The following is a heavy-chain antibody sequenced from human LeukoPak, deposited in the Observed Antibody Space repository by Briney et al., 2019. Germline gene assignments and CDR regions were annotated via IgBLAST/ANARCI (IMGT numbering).Heavy chain of an antibody. CDR3: ARLWSGYNFDY. Sequence: SETLSLTCGVSGYSISSGFYWVWIRQPPGKGLQWIGSLYYTGSAEYNPSLKSRLTMSMDKSKNQFSLKLNSVTAADTAVYYCARLWSGYNFDYWGQGTLVTVSS. CDR1: GYSISSGFY. J-gene: IGHJ4*02. CDR2: LYYTGSA. D-gene: IGHD5-24*01. V-gene: IGHV4-38-2*01.